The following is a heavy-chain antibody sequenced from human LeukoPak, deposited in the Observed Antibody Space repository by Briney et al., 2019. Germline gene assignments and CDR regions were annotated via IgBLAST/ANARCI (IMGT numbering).Heavy chain of an antibody. D-gene: IGHD2-2*01. J-gene: IGHJ5*02. Sequence: SVEVSCKASGGTFSSYAISWVRQAPGQGLEWMGGIIPIFGTANYAQKFQGRVTITADESTSTAYMELSSLRSEDTAVYYCAGGDIVVVPAASGWFDPWGQGTLVTVSS. CDR1: GGTFSSYA. CDR2: IIPIFGTA. CDR3: AGGDIVVVPAASGWFDP. V-gene: IGHV1-69*13.